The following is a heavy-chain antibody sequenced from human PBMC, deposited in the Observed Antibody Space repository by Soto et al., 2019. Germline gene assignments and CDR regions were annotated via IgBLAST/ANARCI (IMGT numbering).Heavy chain of an antibody. CDR3: ARGSYYYESSGYYPDY. V-gene: IGHV1-3*01. Sequence: QVQLVQSEAEVKEPGASVKVSCKASGYTFANYAIHWVRQAPGQRLEWMGWINAGNGNPKYSQKFQDRVTISRDTSATTAYMEMSSLRSEDTAVYYCARGSYYYESSGYYPDYWGQGTLVTVSS. CDR1: GYTFANYA. CDR2: INAGNGNP. J-gene: IGHJ4*02. D-gene: IGHD3-22*01.